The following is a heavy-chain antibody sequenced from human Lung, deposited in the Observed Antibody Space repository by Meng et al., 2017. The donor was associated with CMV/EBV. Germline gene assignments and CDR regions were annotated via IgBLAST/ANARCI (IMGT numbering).Heavy chain of an antibody. V-gene: IGHV3-33*06. D-gene: IGHD3-9*01. J-gene: IGHJ6*02. CDR1: GFTFSSYG. Sequence: GESXKISCAASGFTFSSYGMHWVRQAPGKGLEWVAVIWNDGSIKYYADSVKGRFTISRDNSKNTLYLQMYSLRADDTAVYHCAKAQFGRYFDGRDGMDVWXQGTTVTVSS. CDR2: IWNDGSIK. CDR3: AKAQFGRYFDGRDGMDV.